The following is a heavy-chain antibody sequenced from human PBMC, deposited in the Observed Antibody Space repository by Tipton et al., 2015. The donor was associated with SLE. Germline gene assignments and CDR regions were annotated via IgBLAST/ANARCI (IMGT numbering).Heavy chain of an antibody. Sequence: TLSLTCTVFGASISGHYWSWIRQPPGKRLEWIGYIHDTGSTYYNPSLKSRVTISVDTSKNQFSLKLSSVTAADTAVYYCASLRRGYSYAYIDYWGQGTLVTVSS. D-gene: IGHD5-18*01. CDR2: IHDTGST. V-gene: IGHV4-59*11. CDR3: ASLRRGYSYAYIDY. J-gene: IGHJ4*02. CDR1: GASISGHY.